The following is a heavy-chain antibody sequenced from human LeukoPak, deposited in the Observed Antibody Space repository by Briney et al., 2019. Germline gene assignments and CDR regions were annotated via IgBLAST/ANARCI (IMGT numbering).Heavy chain of an antibody. Sequence: SETLSLTCTVSGGSISSSSYYWGWIRQPPGKGLEWIGSIYYSGSTYYNPSLKSRVTISVDTSKNQFSLKLSSVTAADTAVYYCARGSIVGATPFDYWGQGTLVTVSS. CDR1: GGSISSSSYY. CDR3: ARGSIVGATPFDY. D-gene: IGHD1-26*01. CDR2: IYYSGST. J-gene: IGHJ4*02. V-gene: IGHV4-39*07.